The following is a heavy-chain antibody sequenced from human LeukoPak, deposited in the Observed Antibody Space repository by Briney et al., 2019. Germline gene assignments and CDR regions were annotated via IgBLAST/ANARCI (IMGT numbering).Heavy chain of an antibody. CDR1: GGSLSSYS. Sequence: SETLSLTCTVSGGSLSSYSWSWIRQPAGKGLEWIGRIYASGSTSYNPSLTSRVSMSLDTSKKQISLKLSSVTAADTAVYYCARETLTFPDFWGQGTLVTVSS. CDR2: IYASGST. V-gene: IGHV4-4*07. D-gene: IGHD3-9*01. CDR3: ARETLTFPDF. J-gene: IGHJ4*02.